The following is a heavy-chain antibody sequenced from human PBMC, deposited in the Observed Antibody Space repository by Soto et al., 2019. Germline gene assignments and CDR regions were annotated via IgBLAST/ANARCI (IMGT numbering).Heavy chain of an antibody. Sequence: GGSLRLSCAASGFTFSSYAMHWVRQAPGKGLERVAVISYDGSNKYYADSVKGRFTISRDNSKNTLYLQMNSLRAEDTAVYYCARSAYNWFDPWGQGTLVTVSS. V-gene: IGHV3-30-3*01. CDR2: ISYDGSNK. CDR1: GFTFSSYA. D-gene: IGHD3-16*01. J-gene: IGHJ5*02. CDR3: ARSAYNWFDP.